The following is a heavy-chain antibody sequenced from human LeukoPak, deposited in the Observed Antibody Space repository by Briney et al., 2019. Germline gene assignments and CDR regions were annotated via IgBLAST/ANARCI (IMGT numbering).Heavy chain of an antibody. CDR2: IYNDCDT. CDR3: ARPSTVDGDY. D-gene: IGHD5-24*01. CDR1: GCGFINCW. V-gene: IGHV5-51*01. Sequence: AAALQIFSKGAGCGFINCWIGRGRQMPGKGREWRAVIYNDCDTRYNQSFQRRVTISAEKTITNDYLQESSLEAADTGMYYCARPSTVDGDYWGQGTLVTVSS. J-gene: IGHJ4*02.